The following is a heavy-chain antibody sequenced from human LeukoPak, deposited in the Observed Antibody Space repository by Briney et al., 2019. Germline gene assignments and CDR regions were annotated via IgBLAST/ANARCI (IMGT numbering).Heavy chain of an antibody. V-gene: IGHV4-59*08. J-gene: IGHJ4*02. CDR1: GDSISSYY. D-gene: IGHD4-17*01. CDR3: ARHSTTVTYDY. Sequence: SETLSLTCTVSGDSISSYYWSWIRQPPGKGLEWIGYIYYSGRTNYNPSLKSRFTISVDTSKNQFSLKLSSVTAADTAVYYCARHSTTVTYDYWGQGTLVTVSS. CDR2: IYYSGRT.